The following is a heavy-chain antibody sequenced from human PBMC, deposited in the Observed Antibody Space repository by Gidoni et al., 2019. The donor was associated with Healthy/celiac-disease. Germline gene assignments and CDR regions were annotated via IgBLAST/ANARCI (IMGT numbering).Heavy chain of an antibody. CDR3: TIRIVGATWYDY. V-gene: IGHV3-73*01. CDR1: GFTFGGSA. Sequence: EGQLGASGGGVGQPGGCLTIAWPASGFTFGGSAMPWVRQASGKGLEWVCRIRSKANSYATAYAASVKGRFTISRDASKTTAYLQMNSLKTEDTAVYSCTIRIVGATWYDYWGQGTLVTVSS. D-gene: IGHD1-26*01. J-gene: IGHJ4*02. CDR2: IRSKANSYAT.